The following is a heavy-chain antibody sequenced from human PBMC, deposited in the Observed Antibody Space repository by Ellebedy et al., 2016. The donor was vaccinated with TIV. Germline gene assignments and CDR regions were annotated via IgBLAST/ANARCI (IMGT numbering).Heavy chain of an antibody. Sequence: GESLKISXAASGFTFSSYAMSWVRQAPGKGLEWVSAISGSGGSTYYADSVKGRFTISRDNAENTLYLQMNGLRAEDTAVYYCASPWGSSGPYNWFNPWGQGTLVTVSS. CDR2: ISGSGGST. J-gene: IGHJ5*02. CDR3: ASPWGSSGPYNWFNP. V-gene: IGHV3-23*01. CDR1: GFTFSSYA. D-gene: IGHD6-19*01.